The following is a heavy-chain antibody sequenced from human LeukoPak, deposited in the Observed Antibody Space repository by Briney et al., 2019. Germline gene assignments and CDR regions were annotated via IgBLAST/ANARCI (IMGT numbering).Heavy chain of an antibody. CDR3: ARLHWYIPDY. CDR2: ISSSSSHT. D-gene: IGHD1-14*01. Sequence: GGSLRLSCAASGFTFSDYYMSWIRQAPGKGLEWVSYISSSSSHTNYADSVKGRFTISRDNAKNSPYLQMNSLRAEDTAVYYCARLHWYIPDYWGQGTLVTVSS. CDR1: GFTFSDYY. J-gene: IGHJ4*02. V-gene: IGHV3-11*03.